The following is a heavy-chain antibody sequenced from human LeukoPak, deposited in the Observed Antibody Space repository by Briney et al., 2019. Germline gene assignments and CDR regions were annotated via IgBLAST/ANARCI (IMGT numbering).Heavy chain of an antibody. Sequence: KASETLSLTCTVSGGSVSSGSYYWSWIRQPPGKGLEWIGYIYYSGSTNYNPSLKSRVTISVDTSKNQFSLKLSSVTAADTAVYYCARESEYCSGGSCPALDYWGQGTLVTVSS. V-gene: IGHV4-61*01. J-gene: IGHJ4*02. CDR1: GGSVSSGSYY. CDR2: IYYSGST. CDR3: ARESEYCSGGSCPALDY. D-gene: IGHD2-15*01.